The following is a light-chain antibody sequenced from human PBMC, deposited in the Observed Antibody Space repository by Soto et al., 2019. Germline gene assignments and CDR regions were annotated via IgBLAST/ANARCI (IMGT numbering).Light chain of an antibody. J-gene: IGKJ1*01. CDR3: QQYSSWVWT. CDR2: GAS. V-gene: IGKV3-15*01. CDR1: ESVSTK. Sequence: EIVMTQSPATLSLSPGERATLSCRASESVSTKLAWYQQRPGQAPRLLMYGASTGATGIPARFRGSGSGTEFTLTISSLQSEDFAVYYCQQYSSWVWTFGQGTKVDIK.